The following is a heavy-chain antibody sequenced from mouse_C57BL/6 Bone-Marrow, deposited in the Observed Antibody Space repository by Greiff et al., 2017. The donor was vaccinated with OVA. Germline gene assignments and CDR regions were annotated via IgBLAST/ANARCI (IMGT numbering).Heavy chain of an antibody. CDR1: GGACTSYW. D-gene: IGHD3-1*01. CDR3: ASRGRIDY. Sequence: QVQLQQPGAELVKPGASVKLSCKDCGGACTSYWMHWVKQRPGQGLEWIGMIHPNSGSTNYNEKFKSKATLTVDKSSSTAYMQLSSLTSEDSAVYYCASRGRIDYWGQGTTLTVSS. J-gene: IGHJ2*01. CDR2: IHPNSGST. V-gene: IGHV1-64*01.